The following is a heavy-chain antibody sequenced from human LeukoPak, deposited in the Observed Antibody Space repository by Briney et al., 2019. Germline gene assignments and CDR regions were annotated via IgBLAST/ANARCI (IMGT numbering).Heavy chain of an antibody. Sequence: GGSLRLSCAASGFTFSSYAMHWVRQAPGKGLEWVAVISYDGSNKYYADSVKGRFTISRDNSKNTLHLQMNSLRAEDTAVYYCARSGVVGALKDYWGQGTLVTVSS. V-gene: IGHV3-30-3*01. CDR2: ISYDGSNK. CDR3: ARSGVVGALKDY. D-gene: IGHD1-26*01. CDR1: GFTFSSYA. J-gene: IGHJ4*02.